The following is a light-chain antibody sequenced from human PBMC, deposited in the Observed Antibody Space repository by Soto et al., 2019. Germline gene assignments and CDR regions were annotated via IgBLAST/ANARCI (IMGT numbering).Light chain of an antibody. Sequence: QSVLTQPPSVSGAPGQRVTISCTGSSSNIGAGYDVHWYQQLPGTAPKLLIYANSNRPSGVPDRFSGSKSGTSASLAITGLQAEDEADYYCQSYDSSLCVVFGGGTKLTVL. CDR3: QSYDSSLCVV. CDR2: ANS. CDR1: SSNIGAGYD. V-gene: IGLV1-40*01. J-gene: IGLJ2*01.